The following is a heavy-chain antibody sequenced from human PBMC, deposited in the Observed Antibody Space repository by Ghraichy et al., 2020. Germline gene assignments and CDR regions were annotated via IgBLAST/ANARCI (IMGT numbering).Heavy chain of an antibody. V-gene: IGHV3-7*01. Sequence: LSLTCAASGFTFSSYWMSWVREAPGKGLEWVANIKLDGSEKYYVDSVKGRFTISRDNAKNSLFLQMNSLGAEDTAVYYCAGWALDIWGQGTMVTVSS. J-gene: IGHJ3*02. CDR1: GFTFSSYW. CDR2: IKLDGSEK. CDR3: AGWALDI.